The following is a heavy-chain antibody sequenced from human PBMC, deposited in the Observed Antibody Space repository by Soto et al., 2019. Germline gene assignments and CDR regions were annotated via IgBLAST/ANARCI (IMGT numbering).Heavy chain of an antibody. J-gene: IGHJ5*02. CDR1: GFTFSSYS. V-gene: IGHV3-21*01. CDR3: ASIARYQPLVQPQNWFAP. CDR2: ISSSSSYI. D-gene: IGHD2-2*01. Sequence: PGGSLRLSCAASGFTFSSYSMNWVRQAPGKGLEWVSSISSSSSYIYYADSVKGRFTISRDNAKNSLYLQMNSLRAEDTAVYYCASIARYQPLVQPQNWFAPWGKGTLVTVPS.